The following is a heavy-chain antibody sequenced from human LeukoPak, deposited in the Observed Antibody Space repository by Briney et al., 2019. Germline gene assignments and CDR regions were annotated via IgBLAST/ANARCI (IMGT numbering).Heavy chain of an antibody. J-gene: IGHJ6*02. Sequence: SETLSLTCTVSVGPLRGRGYTWAGFASPPGKGRDGFGSIYYSGSTYYNPSLKSRVTISVDTSKNRFSLKVNSVTAADTAVYYCASGNSPPLYGLDVWGHGTTVTVSS. CDR1: VGPLRGRGYT. CDR2: IYYSGST. CDR3: ASGNSPPLYGLDV. V-gene: IGHV4-39*07. D-gene: IGHD4-23*01.